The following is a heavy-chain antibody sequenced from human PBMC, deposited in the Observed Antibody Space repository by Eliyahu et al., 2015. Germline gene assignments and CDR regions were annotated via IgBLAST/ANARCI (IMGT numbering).Heavy chain of an antibody. Sequence: QVQLQQWGAGLLKPSETLSLTCAVYGGSFSGYYWSWIRQPPGKGLEWIGEINHSGSTNYNPSLKSRVTISVDTSKNQFSLKLSSVTAADTAVYYCASRRFLEWLLGTDAFDIWGQGTMVTVSS. CDR1: GGSFSGYY. V-gene: IGHV4-34*01. CDR3: ASRRFLEWLLGTDAFDI. J-gene: IGHJ3*02. CDR2: INHSGST. D-gene: IGHD3-3*01.